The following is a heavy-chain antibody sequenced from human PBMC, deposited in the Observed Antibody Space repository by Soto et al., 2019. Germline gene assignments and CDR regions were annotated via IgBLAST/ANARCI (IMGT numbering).Heavy chain of an antibody. J-gene: IGHJ4*02. CDR2: VSDSGGT. CDR1: SGSITSSNW. CDR3: ARNRYGGYDFDF. V-gene: IGHV4-4*02. Sequence: QVQLQESGPGLVKPSGTLSLTCAVSSGSITSSNWWSWVRQPPGKGLGWIREVSDSGGTNYIPSLKSRVTISVDKSRNQFSLRLNSVTAADTAVYYCARNRYGGYDFDFWGQGTLVTVSS. D-gene: IGHD5-12*01.